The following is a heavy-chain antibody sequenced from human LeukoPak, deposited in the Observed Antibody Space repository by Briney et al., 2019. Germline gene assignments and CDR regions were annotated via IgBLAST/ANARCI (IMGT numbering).Heavy chain of an antibody. D-gene: IGHD6-19*01. J-gene: IGHJ4*02. CDR1: GFTFSSYA. CDR3: AKTGTKTYSSGWRFDY. CDR2: ISGSGGST. V-gene: IGHV3-23*01. Sequence: GGSLRLSCAASGFTFSSYAMSWVRQAPGKGLEWVSAISGSGGSTYYADSVKGRFTISRDNSKNTLYLQMNSLGAEDTAVYYCAKTGTKTYSSGWRFDYWGQGTLVTVSS.